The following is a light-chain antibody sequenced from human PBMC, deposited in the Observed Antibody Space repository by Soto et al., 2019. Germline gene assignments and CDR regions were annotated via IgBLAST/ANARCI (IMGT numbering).Light chain of an antibody. V-gene: IGLV1-40*01. CDR1: SSNIGAGYD. Sequence: SVPSLPPSVSGAPGQRLPISCTGSSSNIGAGYDVHWYQQLPGTAPKLLIYGNRNRPSGVPDRFSGSKYGTSDSLAITGLQAEDEDDYYCQSYDSSLSGSYVFGTGTKVTVL. CDR2: GNR. J-gene: IGLJ1*01. CDR3: QSYDSSLSGSYV.